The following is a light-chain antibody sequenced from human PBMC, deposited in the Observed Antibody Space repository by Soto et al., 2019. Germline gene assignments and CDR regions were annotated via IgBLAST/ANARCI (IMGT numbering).Light chain of an antibody. CDR1: QGIRND. CDR3: LQHSTYPLT. CDR2: AAS. Sequence: DIQMTQFPSSLSASVGDRVTITCRASQGIRNDLAWYQQKPGKAPKRLIYAASSLQSGVPSRFSGSGSGTEFPLAISILQPEDFATFYCLQHSTYPLTFGQGTKVEIK. V-gene: IGKV1-17*01. J-gene: IGKJ1*01.